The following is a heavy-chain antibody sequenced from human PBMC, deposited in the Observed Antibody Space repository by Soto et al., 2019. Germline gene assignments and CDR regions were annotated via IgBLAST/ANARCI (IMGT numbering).Heavy chain of an antibody. J-gene: IGHJ4*02. D-gene: IGHD6-13*01. CDR2: IYYSGST. Sequence: SETLSLTCTVSGGSISSYYWSWIRQPPEKGLEWIGYIYYSGSTNYNPSLKSRVTISVDTSKNQFSLKLSSVTAADTAVYYCARERTTTGYSSSWYFDYWGQGTLVTVSS. CDR3: ARERTTTGYSSSWYFDY. CDR1: GGSISSYY. V-gene: IGHV4-59*12.